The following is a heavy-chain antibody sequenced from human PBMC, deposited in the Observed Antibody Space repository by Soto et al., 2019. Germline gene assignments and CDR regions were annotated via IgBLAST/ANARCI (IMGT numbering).Heavy chain of an antibody. J-gene: IGHJ6*03. CDR1: GFTFSSYS. Sequence: GGSLRLSCAASGFTFSSYSMNWVRQAPGKGLEWVSSISSSSSYKYYADSVKGRFTISRDNAKNSLYLQMNSLRAEDTAVYYCARDISSLGYYYMDVWGKGTTVTVSS. D-gene: IGHD3-16*02. V-gene: IGHV3-21*01. CDR2: ISSSSSYK. CDR3: ARDISSLGYYYMDV.